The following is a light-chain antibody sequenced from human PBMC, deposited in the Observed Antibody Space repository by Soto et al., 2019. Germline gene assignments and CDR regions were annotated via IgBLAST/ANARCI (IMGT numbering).Light chain of an antibody. Sequence: QSALTQPASVSGSHGQSITISCTGTSSDVGGYNYVSWYQQHPGKAPKLMIYEVNNRPSGVSNRFSGSKSGNTASLTISGLQSEDEADYCCISYTSRSTYVFGTGTKLTGL. CDR1: SSDVGGYNY. J-gene: IGLJ1*01. CDR3: ISYTSRSTYV. CDR2: EVN. V-gene: IGLV2-14*01.